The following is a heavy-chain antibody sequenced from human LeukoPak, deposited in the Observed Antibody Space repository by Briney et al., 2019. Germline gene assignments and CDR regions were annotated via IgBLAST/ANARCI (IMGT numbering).Heavy chain of an antibody. Sequence: ASVKVSCKVSGYTLTELSMHWVRQAPGKGLEWMGGFDPEDGETIYAQKFQGRVTMTEDTSTDTAYMELSSLRSEDTAVYYCATVEALGYYDSRLAFDIWGQRTMVTVSS. CDR2: FDPEDGET. CDR3: ATVEALGYYDSRLAFDI. D-gene: IGHD3-22*01. V-gene: IGHV1-24*01. CDR1: GYTLTELS. J-gene: IGHJ3*02.